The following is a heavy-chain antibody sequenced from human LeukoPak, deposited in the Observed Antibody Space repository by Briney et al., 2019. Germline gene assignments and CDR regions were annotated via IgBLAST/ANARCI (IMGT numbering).Heavy chain of an antibody. D-gene: IGHD5-18*01. CDR2: IRYDGSNK. J-gene: IGHJ6*02. Sequence: GGSLRLSCAASGFTFSSYGMHWVRQAPGKGLEWVAFIRYDGSNKYYADSVKGRFTISRDNSKNTLYLQMNSLRAEGTAVYYCAKVDTAMVQYYYYGMDVWGQGTTVTVSS. CDR1: GFTFSSYG. CDR3: AKVDTAMVQYYYYGMDV. V-gene: IGHV3-30*02.